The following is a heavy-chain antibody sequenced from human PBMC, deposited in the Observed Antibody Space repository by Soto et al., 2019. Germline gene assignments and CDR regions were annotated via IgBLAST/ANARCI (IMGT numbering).Heavy chain of an antibody. Sequence: PSETLSLTCTGSGASINSYGWRWVRQPAGQGLEWFGRLYSSGNTNYNPSFKSRLTMSADTSKNQFSLKVTSVTAADTAVYYCARGPYLNGYYVIDSWSPGTLVTVSS. CDR3: ARGPYLNGYYVIDS. V-gene: IGHV4-4*07. D-gene: IGHD1-26*01. J-gene: IGHJ4*02. CDR2: LYSSGNT. CDR1: GASINSYG.